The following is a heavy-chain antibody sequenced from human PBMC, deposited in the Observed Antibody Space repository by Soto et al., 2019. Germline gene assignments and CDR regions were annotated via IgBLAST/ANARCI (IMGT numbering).Heavy chain of an antibody. CDR3: ARSPSLRGGGMDV. CDR1: GYSFTSYW. V-gene: IGHV5-51*01. J-gene: IGHJ6*02. Sequence: GESLKISCKGSGYSFTSYWIAWVRQMPGKGLELMGIIYPGDSDTRYSASFQGQVTISADKSMSTAYLQWSSLKASDTAMYYCARSPSLRGGGMDVWGQGTKVTVSS. CDR2: IYPGDSDT.